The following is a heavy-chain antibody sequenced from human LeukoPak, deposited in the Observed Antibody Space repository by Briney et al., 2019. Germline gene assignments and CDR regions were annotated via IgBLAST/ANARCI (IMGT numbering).Heavy chain of an antibody. D-gene: IGHD6-13*01. J-gene: IGHJ5*02. CDR1: GDSISSYY. V-gene: IGHV4-59*01. CDR3: ARASSSWHTGSDWFDP. Sequence: SETLSLTCTVSGDSISSYYWSWIRQPPGKGLEWIGYIYYSGSTNYNPSLKSRVTISVDASKNQFSLKLSSVTAADTAVYYCARASSSWHTGSDWFDPWGQGTLVTVSS. CDR2: IYYSGST.